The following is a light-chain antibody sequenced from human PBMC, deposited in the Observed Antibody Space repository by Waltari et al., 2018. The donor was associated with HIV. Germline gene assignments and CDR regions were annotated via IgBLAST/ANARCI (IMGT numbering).Light chain of an antibody. Sequence: QSVLTQPPSASETPGQRVTISCSGSSSNIGSNYVYWYQQLPGTAPKLVIYKNDKRPSGVSNRISGSKSANTASLTISGLQAEDEADYFCSSYGGSSNWLFGGGTKLTVL. V-gene: IGLV1-47*01. J-gene: IGLJ3*02. CDR3: SSYGGSSNWL. CDR1: SSNIGSNY. CDR2: KND.